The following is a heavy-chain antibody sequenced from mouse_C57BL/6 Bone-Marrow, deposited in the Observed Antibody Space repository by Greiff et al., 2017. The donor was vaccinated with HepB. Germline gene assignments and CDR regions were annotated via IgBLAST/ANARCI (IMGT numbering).Heavy chain of an antibody. D-gene: IGHD1-1*01. CDR1: GFTFSSYT. J-gene: IGHJ3*01. V-gene: IGHV5-9*01. CDR2: ISGGGGNT. Sequence: DVMLVESGGGLVKPGGSLKLSCAASGFTFSSYTMSWVRQTPEKRLEWVATISGGGGNTYYPDSVKGRFTISRDNAKNTLYLQMSSLRSEDTALYYCARQAYYYGSSSSYWGQGTLVTVSA. CDR3: ARQAYYYGSSSSY.